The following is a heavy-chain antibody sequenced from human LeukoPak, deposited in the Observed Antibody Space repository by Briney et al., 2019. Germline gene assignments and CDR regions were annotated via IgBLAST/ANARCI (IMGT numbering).Heavy chain of an antibody. CDR2: INSDGSSA. Sequence: QPGGSLRLSCAASGFTFSSYWMHWVRQAPGKGLVWVSRINSDGSSASYADSVKGRFTISRDNAKNTLYLQMNSLRAEDTAVYYCARDRHLTRFDYWGQGTLVTVSS. D-gene: IGHD3-9*01. CDR3: ARDRHLTRFDY. CDR1: GFTFSSYW. J-gene: IGHJ4*02. V-gene: IGHV3-74*01.